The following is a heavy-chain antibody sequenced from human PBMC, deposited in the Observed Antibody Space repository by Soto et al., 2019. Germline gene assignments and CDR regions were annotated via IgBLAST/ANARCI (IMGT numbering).Heavy chain of an antibody. J-gene: IGHJ6*02. CDR3: ARGTSWSGMDV. D-gene: IGHD2-2*01. V-gene: IGHV4-59*01. Sequence: KPSETLSLTCTVSGGSISSFSWSWIRQPPGKGLDWIGYIYFSGSTNYNPSLKSRVTISVDTSKNQFSLKLSSVTAADTAVYYCARGTSWSGMDVWGQGTTVTVSS. CDR2: IYFSGST. CDR1: GGSISSFS.